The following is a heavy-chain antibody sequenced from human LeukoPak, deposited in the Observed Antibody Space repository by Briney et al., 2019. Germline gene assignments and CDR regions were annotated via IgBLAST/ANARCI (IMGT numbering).Heavy chain of an antibody. CDR3: ARTDRSGCHDY. CDR1: GGSISSGSYY. Sequence: KPSETLSLTCTVSGGSISSGSYYWGWIRQPPGQGLEWIGSIDYSVSTYYNPSLRSRVTISVDTSKNQFSLNLRSVTAADTAVYYCARTDRSGCHDYWGQGTLVTVSS. CDR2: IDYSVST. V-gene: IGHV4-39*07. J-gene: IGHJ4*02. D-gene: IGHD3-22*01.